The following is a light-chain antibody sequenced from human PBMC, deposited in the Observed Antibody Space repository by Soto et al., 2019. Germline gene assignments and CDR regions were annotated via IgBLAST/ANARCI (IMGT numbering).Light chain of an antibody. Sequence: DIQMTQSPSILSASVGDRVTITCRARQNINTWLAWYQQKPGKAPNLLIYEASNLQTGVPSRFSGSGSGTEFTLTISSLQPDDFATYHCQQYKSYPWTFGQGTKVEIK. CDR3: QQYKSYPWT. CDR1: QNINTW. J-gene: IGKJ1*01. V-gene: IGKV1-5*03. CDR2: EAS.